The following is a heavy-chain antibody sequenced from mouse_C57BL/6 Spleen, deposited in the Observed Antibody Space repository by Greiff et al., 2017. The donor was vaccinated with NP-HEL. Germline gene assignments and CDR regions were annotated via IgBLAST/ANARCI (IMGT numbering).Heavy chain of an antibody. CDR3: ARGDYYGSSYGWYFDV. D-gene: IGHD1-1*01. Sequence: VQLQQSGPELVKPGASVKISCKASGYSFTSYYIHWVKQRPGQGLEWIGWIYPGSGNTKYNEKFKGKATLTADTSSSTAYMQLSSLTSEDSAVYYCARGDYYGSSYGWYFDVWGTGTTVTVSS. V-gene: IGHV1-66*01. J-gene: IGHJ1*03. CDR2: IYPGSGNT. CDR1: GYSFTSYY.